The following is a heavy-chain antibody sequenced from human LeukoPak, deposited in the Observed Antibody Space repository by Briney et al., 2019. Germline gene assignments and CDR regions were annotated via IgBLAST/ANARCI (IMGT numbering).Heavy chain of an antibody. CDR1: GGSISSYY. J-gene: IGHJ3*02. Sequence: SETLSLTCTVSGGSISSYYWSWIRQPAGKGLEWIGRIYTSGSTNYNPSLKSRVTMSVDTSKNQFSLKLSSVTAADTAVYYCARDGGDIAAAGTGSFDIWGQGTMVTVSS. D-gene: IGHD6-13*01. V-gene: IGHV4-4*07. CDR2: IYTSGST. CDR3: ARDGGDIAAAGTGSFDI.